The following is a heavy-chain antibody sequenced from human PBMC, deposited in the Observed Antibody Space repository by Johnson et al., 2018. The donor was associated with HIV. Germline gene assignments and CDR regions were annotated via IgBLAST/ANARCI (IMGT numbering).Heavy chain of an antibody. Sequence: VQLVESGGGLVQPGGSLRLSCAVSGFTFSDFYMSWIRQAPGKGLEWVSYISSSGGTKYYADSVKGRFTISRDNSKNTLYLQMNSLKTEDTAVYYCTGSSSDAFDIWGQGTMVAVSS. J-gene: IGHJ3*02. CDR1: GFTFSDFY. D-gene: IGHD6-13*01. CDR2: ISSSGGTK. V-gene: IGHV3-11*01. CDR3: TGSSSDAFDI.